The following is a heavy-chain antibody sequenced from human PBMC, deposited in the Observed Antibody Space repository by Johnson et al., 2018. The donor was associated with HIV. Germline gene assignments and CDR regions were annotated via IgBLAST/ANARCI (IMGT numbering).Heavy chain of an antibody. CDR2: IQSDGKLK. V-gene: IGHV3-30*02. CDR3: ARDWSVVAATFGAFDI. CDR1: GFTFSNYG. D-gene: IGHD2-15*01. Sequence: VQLVESGGGVVQPGGSLTLSCAASGFTFSNYGMHWVRQAPGKGLEWVAFIQSDGKLKFYADSVKGRFPISSDNAKNSLYLQMNSLRAEDTAVYYCARDWSVVAATFGAFDIWGQGTMVTVSS. J-gene: IGHJ3*02.